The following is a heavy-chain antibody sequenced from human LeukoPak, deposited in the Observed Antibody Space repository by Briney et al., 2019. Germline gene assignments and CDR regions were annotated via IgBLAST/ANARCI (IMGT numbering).Heavy chain of an antibody. V-gene: IGHV1-8*03. CDR1: GYTFTSYD. CDR3: ARAEVGATADAFDI. Sequence: GASVKVSCKASGYTFTSYDINWVRQATGQGLEWVGWMNPNSGNTGYAQKFQGRVTITRNTSISTAYMELSSLRSEDTAVYYCARAEVGATADAFDIWGQGTMVTVSS. CDR2: MNPNSGNT. D-gene: IGHD1-26*01. J-gene: IGHJ3*02.